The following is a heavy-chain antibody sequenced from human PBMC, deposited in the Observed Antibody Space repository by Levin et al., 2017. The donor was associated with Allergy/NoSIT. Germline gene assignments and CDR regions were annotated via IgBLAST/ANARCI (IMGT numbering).Heavy chain of an antibody. D-gene: IGHD2-21*01. CDR2: IYSGGST. CDR3: VRDVVGVDY. J-gene: IGHJ4*02. V-gene: IGHV3-53*01. CDR1: GFTVSSNY. Sequence: GESLKISCAASGFTVSSNYMSWVRQAPGKGLEWVSVIYSGGSTYYADSVKGRFTISRDNSKNTLYLQMNSLRAEDTAVYYCVRDVVGVDYWGQGTLVTVSS.